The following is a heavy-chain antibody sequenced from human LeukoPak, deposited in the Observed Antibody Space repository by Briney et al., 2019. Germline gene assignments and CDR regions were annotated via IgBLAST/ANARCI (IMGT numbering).Heavy chain of an antibody. D-gene: IGHD6-6*01. Sequence: TGGSLRLSCSTSGFTFTTYSMNWVRQAPGKGLEWVSYISSGSIVYYADSVKGRFTISRDNAKNTLYLQMNNLRAEDTALYYCAKQPQGISSWFDPWGQGTLVTVSS. J-gene: IGHJ5*02. CDR1: GFTFTTYS. CDR2: ISSGSIV. CDR3: AKQPQGISSWFDP. V-gene: IGHV3-48*01.